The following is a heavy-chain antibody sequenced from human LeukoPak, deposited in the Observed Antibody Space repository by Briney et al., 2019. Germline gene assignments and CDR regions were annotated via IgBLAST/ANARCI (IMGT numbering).Heavy chain of an antibody. CDR2: IKEDGSEK. V-gene: IGHV3-7*01. CDR3: ARRYYYDSSGYYFDY. Sequence: PGGSLRLSCVASGFTFSSYRMDWVRQAPGKGLEWVANIKEDGSEKSYVDSVKGRFTISRDNAKNSLYLQMNSLRAEDTAVYYCARRYYYDSSGYYFDYWGQGTLVTVSS. CDR1: GFTFSSYR. J-gene: IGHJ4*02. D-gene: IGHD3-22*01.